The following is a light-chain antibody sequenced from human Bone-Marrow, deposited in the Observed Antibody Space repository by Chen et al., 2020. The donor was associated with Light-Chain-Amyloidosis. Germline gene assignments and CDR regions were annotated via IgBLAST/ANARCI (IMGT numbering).Light chain of an antibody. Sequence: SSEPTQPPSVSASPGQTARLTCSGDDLPTKYAYWYQQKPGQAPVLVIHRDTERPSGISERFSGSSSGTTATLTISGVQAEDEADYHCQSADSSGTYEVIFGGGTKLTVL. CDR1: DLPTKY. J-gene: IGLJ2*01. CDR2: RDT. CDR3: QSADSSGTYEVI. V-gene: IGLV3-25*03.